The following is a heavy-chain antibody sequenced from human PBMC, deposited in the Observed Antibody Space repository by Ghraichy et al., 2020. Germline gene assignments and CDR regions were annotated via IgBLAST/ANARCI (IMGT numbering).Heavy chain of an antibody. Sequence: GSLRLSCAASGFIFSSCSMNWVRQAPGKGLEWVSSISGDSDYKYYADSLKGRFTISRDNAKNSLYLQMNSLRAEDTAVYYCVRSSITATGTTFDHWGQGTLVTVSS. CDR1: GFIFSSCS. CDR2: ISGDSDYK. D-gene: IGHD6-6*01. CDR3: VRSSITATGTTFDH. J-gene: IGHJ4*02. V-gene: IGHV3-21*01.